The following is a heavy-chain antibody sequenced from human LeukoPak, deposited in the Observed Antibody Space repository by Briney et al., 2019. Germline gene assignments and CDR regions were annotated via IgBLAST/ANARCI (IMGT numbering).Heavy chain of an antibody. CDR1: GFTFSSYA. Sequence: AGGSLRLSCAASGFTFSSYAMSWVRQAPGKGLEWVSAISGSGGSTYYADSVKGRFTISRDNSKNTLYLQMNSLRAEDTAVYYCAKVALSKWLRIRPSRSYYFDYWGQGTLVTVSS. CDR3: AKVALSKWLRIRPSRSYYFDY. V-gene: IGHV3-23*01. J-gene: IGHJ4*02. CDR2: ISGSGGST. D-gene: IGHD5-12*01.